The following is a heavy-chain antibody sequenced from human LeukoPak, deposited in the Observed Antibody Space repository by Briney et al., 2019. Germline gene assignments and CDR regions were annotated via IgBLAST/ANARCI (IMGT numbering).Heavy chain of an antibody. D-gene: IGHD3-9*01. CDR1: GFTFTSSA. J-gene: IGHJ5*02. V-gene: IGHV1-58*02. Sequence: GTSVNVSCKASGFTFTSSAMQWVRQARGQRLEWIGWIVVGSGNTNYAQKFQERVTITRDMSTSTAYMELSSLRSEDTAVYYCAYDILTGYYEGENWFDPWGQGTLVTVSS. CDR2: IVVGSGNT. CDR3: AYDILTGYYEGENWFDP.